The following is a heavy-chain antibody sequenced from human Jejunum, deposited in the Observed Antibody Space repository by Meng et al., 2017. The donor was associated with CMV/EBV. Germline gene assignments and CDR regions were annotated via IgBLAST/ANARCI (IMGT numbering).Heavy chain of an antibody. J-gene: IGHJ5*02. CDR1: Y. V-gene: IGHV1-2*02. CDR3: TRGAPLVRGDNNWFGA. D-gene: IGHD3-10*01. Sequence: YLHWVRQAPGTGLEWMGWIDPNSGKTNYAQRFQGRVTMTRATSSTTVYMDLSGLTSDDTAVYYCTRGAPLVRGDNNWFGAWGPGTLVTVSS. CDR2: IDPNSGKT.